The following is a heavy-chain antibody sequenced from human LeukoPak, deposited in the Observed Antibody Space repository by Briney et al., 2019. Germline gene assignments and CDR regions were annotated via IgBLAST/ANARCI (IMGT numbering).Heavy chain of an antibody. CDR1: GLTFSNYR. CDR3: ASASSHRIAAGGDY. J-gene: IGHJ4*02. CDR2: INSDGSSR. Sequence: PGGSLRLSCAASGLTFSNYRMHWVRQAPGKGLVWVSRINSDGSSRNYADSVKGRFTISRDNAKNTVYLQMNSLRAEDTAVYYCASASSHRIAAGGDYWGQGTLVTVSS. D-gene: IGHD6-13*01. V-gene: IGHV3-74*01.